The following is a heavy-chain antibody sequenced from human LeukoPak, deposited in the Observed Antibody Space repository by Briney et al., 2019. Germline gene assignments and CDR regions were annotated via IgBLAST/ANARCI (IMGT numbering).Heavy chain of an antibody. D-gene: IGHD2-2*01. CDR3: ARENSHQLPYTLDC. J-gene: IGHJ4*02. V-gene: IGHV3-7*01. Sequence: GGSLRLSCAGSGFTFSSHWMTWVRQAPGKGLEWVANIKQDGSEKYSVDSVKGRFTISRDNAKNSLYLQMNSLRPEDTAVYYCARENSHQLPYTLDCWGQGTLVTVSS. CDR2: IKQDGSEK. CDR1: GFTFSSHW.